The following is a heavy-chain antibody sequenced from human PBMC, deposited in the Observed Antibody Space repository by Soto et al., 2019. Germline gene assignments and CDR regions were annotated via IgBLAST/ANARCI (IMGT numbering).Heavy chain of an antibody. CDR2: ISYDGSNK. V-gene: IGHV3-30-3*01. CDR1: GFTFSSYA. CDR3: ARDPVIAAAGTSGFDE. Sequence: GGSLRLSCAASGFTFSSYAMHWVRQAPGKGLEWVAVISYDGSNKYYADSVKGRFTISRDNSKNTLYLQMNSLRAEDTAVYYCARDPVIAAAGTSGFDEWGQGTLVTVSS. J-gene: IGHJ4*02. D-gene: IGHD6-13*01.